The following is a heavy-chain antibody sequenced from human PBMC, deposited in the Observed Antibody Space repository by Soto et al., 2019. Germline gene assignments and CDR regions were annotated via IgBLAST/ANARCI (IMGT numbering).Heavy chain of an antibody. D-gene: IGHD3-3*02. CDR3: ARDLSGRFGH. CDR2: TYYRSKWYN. CDR1: GDTIFSNTAA. V-gene: IGHV6-1*01. Sequence: QVELQQSGPGLVKPSQTLSLTCVISGDTIFSNTAAWNWIRQSPSRGLEWLGRTYYRSKWYNEYPVSMKSRISITPDTSKNQCSLLLNSVTPDDTAVYYCARDLSGRFGHWGQGTLVTVSS. J-gene: IGHJ4*02.